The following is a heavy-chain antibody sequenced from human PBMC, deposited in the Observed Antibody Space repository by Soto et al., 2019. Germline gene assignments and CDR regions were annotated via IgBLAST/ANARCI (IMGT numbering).Heavy chain of an antibody. V-gene: IGHV1-2*02. CDR2: INPNSGGT. CDR3: GRDLGRRYQLIISPAVYGMDV. D-gene: IGHD2-2*01. Sequence: ASVTVSCKASGYTFTGYYMHWVREAPGQGLDWMGWINPNSGGTNYAQKFQGRVTMTRDTSISTANMELSRQRSDDTAVYYCGRDLGRRYQLIISPAVYGMDVWGQGTTVAVSS. CDR1: GYTFTGYY. J-gene: IGHJ6*02.